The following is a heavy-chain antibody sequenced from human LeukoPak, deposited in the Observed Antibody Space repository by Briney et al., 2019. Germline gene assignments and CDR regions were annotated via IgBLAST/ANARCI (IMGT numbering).Heavy chain of an antibody. D-gene: IGHD6-13*01. CDR2: ISPHNGDT. Sequence: ASVKVSCKASGYTFTGYYMHWVRQAPGQGLEWMGWISPHNGDTNYAQKLQGRVTMTTDTSTGTAYMELRSLRSDDTAVYYCARVRAAAGIYYLAYWGQGTLVTVSS. J-gene: IGHJ4*02. V-gene: IGHV1-18*04. CDR3: ARVRAAAGIYYLAY. CDR1: GYTFTGYY.